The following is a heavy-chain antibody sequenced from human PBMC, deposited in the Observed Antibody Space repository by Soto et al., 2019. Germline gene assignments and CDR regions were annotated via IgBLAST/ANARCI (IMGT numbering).Heavy chain of an antibody. CDR1: RFTFSSYS. V-gene: IGHV3-21*01. CDR2: ISSSSGYI. Sequence: EVQLVESGGGLVKPGASLRLSCAASRFTFSSYSMNWVRQAPGKGLEWVSSISSSSGYIYYADSLKGRFTISRDNAKNSLYLQMDSLRAEDTAIYYCARDDITTAGTTYFDYWGQGTLVTVSS. CDR3: ARDDITTAGTTYFDY. J-gene: IGHJ4*02. D-gene: IGHD6-13*01.